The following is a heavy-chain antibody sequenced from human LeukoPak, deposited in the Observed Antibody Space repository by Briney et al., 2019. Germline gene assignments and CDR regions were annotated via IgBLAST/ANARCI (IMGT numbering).Heavy chain of an antibody. CDR1: GYTFTGYY. V-gene: IGHV1-2*02. Sequence: AASVKVSCKASGYTFTGYYMHWVRQAPGQGLEWMGWINPNSGGTNYAQKFQGRVTMTRDTSISTAYMELSGLRSDDTAVYYCARAVVSNYLLTGMDVWGKGTTVTVSS. CDR3: ARAVVSNYLLTGMDV. J-gene: IGHJ6*04. D-gene: IGHD4-11*01. CDR2: INPNSGGT.